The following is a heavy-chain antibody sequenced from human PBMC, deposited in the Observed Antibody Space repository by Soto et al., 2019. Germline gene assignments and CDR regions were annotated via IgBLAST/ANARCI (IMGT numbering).Heavy chain of an antibody. D-gene: IGHD3-22*01. CDR3: ARDPTAFFDSSGHPSFDY. V-gene: IGHV1-46*01. J-gene: IGHJ4*02. CDR1: GYTFTSYY. Sequence: ASVKVSCKASGYTFTSYYMHWVRQAPGQGLEWMGIINPSGGSTSYAQKFQGRVTMTRDTSTGTVYMELSSLRSEDTAVYYCARDPTAFFDSSGHPSFDYWGQGTLVTVSS. CDR2: INPSGGST.